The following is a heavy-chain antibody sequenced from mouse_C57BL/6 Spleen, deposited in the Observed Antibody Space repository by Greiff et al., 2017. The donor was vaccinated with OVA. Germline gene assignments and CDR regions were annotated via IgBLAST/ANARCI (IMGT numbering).Heavy chain of an antibody. D-gene: IGHD2-4*01. Sequence: VQLQQSGPELVKPGASVKISCTASGYAFSSSWMNWVKQRPGKGLEWIGRIYPGDGDTNYNGKFKSKATLTADKSSSTAYMQLSSLTSEDSAVCFCFYYDYRNYAMDYWGKGTSVTVSS. CDR1: GYAFSSSW. J-gene: IGHJ4*01. CDR2: IYPGDGDT. CDR3: FYYDYRNYAMDY. V-gene: IGHV1-82*01.